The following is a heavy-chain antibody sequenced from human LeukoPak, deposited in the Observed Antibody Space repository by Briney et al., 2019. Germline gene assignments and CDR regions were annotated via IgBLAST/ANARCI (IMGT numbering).Heavy chain of an antibody. CDR1: GFSFSSFS. CDR2: LSSSTTFI. Sequence: PGGALRLSCAASGFSFSSFSMNWVRQAPGKGLEWGSSLSSSTTFIDYADSVKGRFTISRDNAKDSLYLQMNSLRAEDTAVYYCARGEPGFGGLPTVLDNWGQGALVTVSS. V-gene: IGHV3-21*01. J-gene: IGHJ4*02. CDR3: ARGEPGFGGLPTVLDN. D-gene: IGHD4-23*01.